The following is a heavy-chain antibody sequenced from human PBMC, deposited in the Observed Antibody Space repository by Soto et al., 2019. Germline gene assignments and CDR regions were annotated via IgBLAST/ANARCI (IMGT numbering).Heavy chain of an antibody. CDR2: INGGNGYA. CDR3: ARATYTSGGSPTFAMDV. J-gene: IGHJ6*02. Sequence: ASVKVSCKASGYTFSSNAVHWVRQAPGQEIEWLGWINGGNGYAKYSQNYQDRVTLTTDTAASTTYMELSSLRSEDTAIFYCARATYTSGGSPTFAMDVWCQGTTVSVSS. CDR1: GYTFSSNA. D-gene: IGHD3-10*01. V-gene: IGHV1-3*01.